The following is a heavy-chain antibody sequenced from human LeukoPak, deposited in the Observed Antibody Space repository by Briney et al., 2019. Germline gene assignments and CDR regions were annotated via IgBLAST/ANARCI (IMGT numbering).Heavy chain of an antibody. CDR3: AKADEMNMDY. J-gene: IGHJ4*02. CDR1: GLTFSSYG. D-gene: IGHD2/OR15-2a*01. V-gene: IGHV3-30*18. Sequence: GGSLRLSWAASGLTFSSYGVHWVRQAPGKGPEWVAVISYDGSYKYYADSVKGRFTISRDNSKNTLYLQMNSLRAEDAAVYYCAKADEMNMDYWGQGTLVTVSS. CDR2: ISYDGSYK.